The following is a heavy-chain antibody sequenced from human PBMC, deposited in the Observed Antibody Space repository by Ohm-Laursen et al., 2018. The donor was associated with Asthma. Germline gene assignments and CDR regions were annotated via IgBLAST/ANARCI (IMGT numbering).Heavy chain of an antibody. V-gene: IGHV3-21*04. D-gene: IGHD1-26*01. Sequence: SLRLSCTASGYTFSRYSIHWVRQAPGKGLEWVASISTASTFIYYADSVRGRFTTSRDNARNLVFLQMDSLRAEDTAVYYCALGELLLSFDYWGQGTLVTVSS. J-gene: IGHJ4*02. CDR1: GYTFSRYS. CDR3: ALGELLLSFDY. CDR2: ISTASTFI.